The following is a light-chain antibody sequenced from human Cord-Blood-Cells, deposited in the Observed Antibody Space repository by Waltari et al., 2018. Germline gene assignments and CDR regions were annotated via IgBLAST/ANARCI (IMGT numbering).Light chain of an antibody. CDR2: DVS. Sequence: QPALTQPRSMSGSPGPSVTIPCTGTTSDVGGSNYVSWYQPHPGKAPNLTIYDVSKRPSGVPDRFSGSKSDNTASLTIAGLQAEDEADYYCCSYAGSYTYVVFGGGTKLTVL. CDR3: CSYAGSYTYVV. J-gene: IGLJ2*01. CDR1: TSDVGGSNY. V-gene: IGLV2-11*01.